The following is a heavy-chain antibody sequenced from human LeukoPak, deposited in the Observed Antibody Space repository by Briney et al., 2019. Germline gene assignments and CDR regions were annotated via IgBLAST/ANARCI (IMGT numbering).Heavy chain of an antibody. CDR2: IYYSGST. Sequence: SETLSLTCTVSGGSISSSSYYWGWIRQPPGKGLEWIGSIYYSGSTYYNPSLKSRVTISVDTSKNQFSLKLSSVTAADTAVYYCARGPRGRWGLYYFDYWGQGTLVTVSS. D-gene: IGHD7-27*01. J-gene: IGHJ4*02. CDR3: ARGPRGRWGLYYFDY. CDR1: GGSISSSSYY. V-gene: IGHV4-39*07.